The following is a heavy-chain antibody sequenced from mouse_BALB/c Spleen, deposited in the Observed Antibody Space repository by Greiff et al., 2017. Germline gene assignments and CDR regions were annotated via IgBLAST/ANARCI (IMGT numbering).Heavy chain of an antibody. J-gene: IGHJ3*01. CDR1: GYTFTDYA. CDR2: ISTYYGDA. D-gene: IGHD2-4*01. Sequence: VQLVESGAELVRPGVSVKISCKGSGYTFTDYAMHWVKQSHAKSLEWIGVISTYYGDASYNQKFKGKATMTVDKSSSTAYMELARLTSEDSAIYYCAISTMITTRETWFAYWGQGTLVTVSA. CDR3: AISTMITTRETWFAY. V-gene: IGHV1S137*01.